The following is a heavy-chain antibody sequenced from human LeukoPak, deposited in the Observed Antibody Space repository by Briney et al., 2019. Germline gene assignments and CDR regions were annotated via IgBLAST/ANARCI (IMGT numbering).Heavy chain of an antibody. D-gene: IGHD2-2*01. CDR3: AKGSSSSCHGVSDV. CDR1: GFTFSSYA. V-gene: IGHV3-23*01. CDR2: ICASGDNA. Sequence: GGFPRLSCAASGFTFSSYAMSWVRQAPGKGLEWVSVICASGDNAYYADSVKGRFSISRDNSKNTLYLQMNSLRAEDTALYYCAKGSSSSCHGVSDVWGQGTTVTASP. J-gene: IGHJ6*01.